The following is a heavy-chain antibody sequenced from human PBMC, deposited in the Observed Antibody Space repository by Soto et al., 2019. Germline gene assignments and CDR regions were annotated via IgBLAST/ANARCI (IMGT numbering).Heavy chain of an antibody. V-gene: IGHV3-30-3*01. D-gene: IGHD3-10*01. CDR1: GFTFISYA. J-gene: IGHJ6*02. Sequence: QVQLVASGGGVVQPGRSLRLSCAASGFTFISYAMHWVRQAPGKRLEWVAVISFDGSTEYYADSVKGRFTISRDNFKNTVYLQMNSLRSADTAVYYCARSRHGSGSYTHFYYGLDVWGQGTTVTVSS. CDR2: ISFDGSTE. CDR3: ARSRHGSGSYTHFYYGLDV.